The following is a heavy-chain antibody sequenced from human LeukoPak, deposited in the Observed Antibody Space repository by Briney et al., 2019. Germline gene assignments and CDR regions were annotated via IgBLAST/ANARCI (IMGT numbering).Heavy chain of an antibody. CDR2: INPNSGGT. D-gene: IGHD3-10*01. J-gene: IGHJ4*02. CDR3: ARDFNYYGSGSFPDY. V-gene: IGHV1-2*02. Sequence: ASVKVSCKASRYTFTGYYMQWVRQAPGQGLEWMGWINPNSGGTNYAQKFQGRVTMTRDTSISTAYMELSRLRSDDTAVYYCARDFNYYGSGSFPDYWGQGTLVTVSS. CDR1: RYTFTGYY.